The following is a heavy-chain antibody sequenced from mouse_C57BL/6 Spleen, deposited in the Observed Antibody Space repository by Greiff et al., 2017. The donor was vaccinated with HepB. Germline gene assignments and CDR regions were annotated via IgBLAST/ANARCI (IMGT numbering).Heavy chain of an antibody. J-gene: IGHJ4*01. CDR3: ARQGYSSGYAMDY. D-gene: IGHD3-2*02. CDR2: IYPGSGST. Sequence: QVQLQQPGAELVKPGASVKMSCKASGYTFTSYWITWVKQRPGQGLEWIGDIYPGSGSTNYNEKFKSKATLTVDTSSSTAYMQLSSLISEDSAVYDCARQGYSSGYAMDYWGQGTSVTVSS. CDR1: GYTFTSYW. V-gene: IGHV1-55*01.